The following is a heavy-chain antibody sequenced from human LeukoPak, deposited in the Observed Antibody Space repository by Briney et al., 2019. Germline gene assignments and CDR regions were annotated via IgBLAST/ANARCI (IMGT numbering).Heavy chain of an antibody. CDR2: INPNSGGT. Sequence: ASVKVSFKASGYTFTGYFMHWVRQAPGQGLEWMGWINPNSGGTNYAQKFQGRVTMTRDTSISTAYMELSRLRSDDTAVYYCARDGYYDSSGYYYWGQGTLVTVSS. CDR3: ARDGYYDSSGYYY. V-gene: IGHV1-2*02. D-gene: IGHD3-22*01. CDR1: GYTFTGYF. J-gene: IGHJ4*02.